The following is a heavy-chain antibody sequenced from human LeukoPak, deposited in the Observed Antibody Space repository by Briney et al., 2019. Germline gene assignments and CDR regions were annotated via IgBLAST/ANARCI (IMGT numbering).Heavy chain of an antibody. CDR3: TREAGATDY. J-gene: IGHJ4*02. Sequence: GGSLRLSCAASGFTFSSYSMIWVRQAPGKGLEWVSIIYSDGTTYYADSVKGRFTISRDNSKNMLYLQMNSLRAEDTALYHCTREAGATDYWGQGTLVTVSS. CDR2: IYSDGTT. V-gene: IGHV3-66*01. D-gene: IGHD1-26*01. CDR1: GFTFSSYS.